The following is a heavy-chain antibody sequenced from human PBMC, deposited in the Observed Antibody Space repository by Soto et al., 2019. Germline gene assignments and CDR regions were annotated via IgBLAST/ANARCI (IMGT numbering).Heavy chain of an antibody. J-gene: IGHJ4*02. CDR3: VRDGVGTTVYFGYFDF. CDR1: GFTFAEYG. D-gene: IGHD1-26*01. Sequence: GGSLRLSCAASGFTFAEYGMNWVRQAPGRGLEWVAIIRKDGSDIYYEDAVKGRFTISRDNSKGLVYLQMNSLRPEDTAIYYCVRDGVGTTVYFGYFDFWGQGTLVTVSS. CDR2: IRKDGSDI. V-gene: IGHV3-33*07.